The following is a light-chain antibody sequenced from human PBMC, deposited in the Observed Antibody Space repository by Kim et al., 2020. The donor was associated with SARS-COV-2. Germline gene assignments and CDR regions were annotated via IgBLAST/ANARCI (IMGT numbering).Light chain of an antibody. CDR2: QDT. Sequence: SYELTQPPSVSVSPGQTASITCSGDKLWDKYACWYQQKPGQSPVLVIYQDTKRPSGIPERFSGSNSGNTATLTISGTQAMDEADYYCQAWDSSTCVFGTG. J-gene: IGLJ1*01. CDR3: QAWDSSTCV. CDR1: KLWDKY. V-gene: IGLV3-1*01.